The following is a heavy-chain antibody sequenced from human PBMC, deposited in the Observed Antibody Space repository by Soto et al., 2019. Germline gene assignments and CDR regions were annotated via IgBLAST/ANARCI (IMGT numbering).Heavy chain of an antibody. V-gene: IGHV3-20*04. J-gene: IGHJ4*02. CDR2: IATTDGRT. CDR3: ARGDAGYY. D-gene: IGHD2-2*01. CDR1: GFIFENYG. Sequence: EVQLVESGGGVVRPGGSLRLSCAASGFIFENYGLSWVRKAPGKGLEWVSGIATTDGRTGYADSVRGRFTISRDNANNTLYLQMNSLRAEDTALYYCARGDAGYYWGQGTLVTVSS.